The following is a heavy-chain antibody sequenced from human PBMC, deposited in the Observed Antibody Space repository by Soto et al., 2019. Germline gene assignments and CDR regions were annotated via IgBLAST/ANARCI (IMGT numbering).Heavy chain of an antibody. J-gene: IGHJ5*02. CDR3: AKEFITMIVVLP. D-gene: IGHD3-22*01. CDR1: GFTFSSYA. CDR2: VSGSGSNT. Sequence: EVQLLESGGGLVQPGGSLRLSCAASGFTFSSYAMSWVRQAPGKGLEWVSAVSGSGSNTYYADSVKGRFTISRDNSKNTLYLQMNSLTAEDTAVYYCAKEFITMIVVLPWGQGTLVTVSS. V-gene: IGHV3-23*01.